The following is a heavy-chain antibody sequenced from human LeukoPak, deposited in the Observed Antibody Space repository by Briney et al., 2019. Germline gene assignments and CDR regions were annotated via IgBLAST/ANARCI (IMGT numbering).Heavy chain of an antibody. V-gene: IGHV3-23*01. Sequence: GGTLRLSCAASGITFSSYGMSWVRQAPGKGLEWVSSISSTGGTTYYADSVKGRFTISRDNSKNTLYLQMNSLRAEDTAVYYCARGYSSSWYDYYYYMDVWGKGTTVTVSS. CDR2: ISSTGGTT. J-gene: IGHJ6*03. CDR1: GITFSSYG. CDR3: ARGYSSSWYDYYYYMDV. D-gene: IGHD6-13*01.